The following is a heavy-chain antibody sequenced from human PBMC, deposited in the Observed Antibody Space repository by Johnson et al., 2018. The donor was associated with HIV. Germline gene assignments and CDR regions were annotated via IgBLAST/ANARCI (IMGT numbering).Heavy chain of an antibody. D-gene: IGHD1-26*01. Sequence: MQLVESGGGVVRPGGSLRLSCAASGFTFDDYGMNWVRQATGKGLEWVSAIGTAGDTYYPGSVKGRFTISRENAKNSLYLQMNSLKDEDTAVYYCAKAFEPLGGSYLDAFDIWGQGTMVTVSS. J-gene: IGHJ3*02. CDR2: IGTAGDT. V-gene: IGHV3-13*01. CDR3: AKAFEPLGGSYLDAFDI. CDR1: GFTFDDYG.